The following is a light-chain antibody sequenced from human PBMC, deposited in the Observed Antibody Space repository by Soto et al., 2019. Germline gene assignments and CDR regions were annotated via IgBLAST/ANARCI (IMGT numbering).Light chain of an antibody. J-gene: IGKJ2*01. CDR2: GAS. V-gene: IGKV3-15*01. CDR3: QQYNTWPRT. CDR1: QSVSSN. Sequence: EIVMTQSPATLSVSPGERATLSCRASQSVSSNLAWYQQKPGQAPRLLIYGASTRATGIPARFSGSGSGKEFTLTISSLQSEDFAVYYCQQYNTWPRTFGQGTKLEIK.